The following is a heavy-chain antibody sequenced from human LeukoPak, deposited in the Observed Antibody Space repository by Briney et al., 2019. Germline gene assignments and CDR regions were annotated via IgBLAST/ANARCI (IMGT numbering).Heavy chain of an antibody. CDR2: INHSGST. D-gene: IGHD3-16*01. CDR1: GGSFSGYY. J-gene: IGHJ4*02. V-gene: IGHV4-34*01. CDR3: ARLFGGYFDY. Sequence: SETLSLTCAVYGGSFSGYYWSWIRQPPGKGLEWIGEINHSGSTNYNPSLKSRVTISVDTSKNQFSLKLSSVTAADTAVYYCARLFGGYFDYWGQGTLVTVSS.